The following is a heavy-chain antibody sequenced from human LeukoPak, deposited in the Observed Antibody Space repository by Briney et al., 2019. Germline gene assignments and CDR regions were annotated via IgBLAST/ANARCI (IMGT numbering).Heavy chain of an antibody. J-gene: IGHJ4*02. CDR3: ARDQGAYSSSWYEDC. CDR2: INPSGGST. D-gene: IGHD6-13*01. V-gene: IGHV1-46*01. CDR1: GYTFTSYY. Sequence: ASVKVSCKASGYTFTSYYMHWVRQAPGQGLEWMGIINPSGGSTSYAQKFQGRVTMTRDMSTSTVYMELSSLRSEDTAVYYCARDQGAYSSSWYEDCWGQGTLVTVSS.